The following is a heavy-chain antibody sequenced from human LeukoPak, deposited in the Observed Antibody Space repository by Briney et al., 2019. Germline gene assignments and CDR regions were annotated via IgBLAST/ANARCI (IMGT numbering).Heavy chain of an antibody. Sequence: GGSLRLSCAASGFTFSSYAMSWVRQAPGKGVEWVSAISGSGGSTYYADSVKGRFTISRDNSKNTLYLQMNSLRAEDTAVYYCAKGHYYDSSGYYYAYYFDYWGQGTLVTVSS. CDR1: GFTFSSYA. V-gene: IGHV3-23*01. D-gene: IGHD3-22*01. CDR3: AKGHYYDSSGYYYAYYFDY. J-gene: IGHJ4*02. CDR2: ISGSGGST.